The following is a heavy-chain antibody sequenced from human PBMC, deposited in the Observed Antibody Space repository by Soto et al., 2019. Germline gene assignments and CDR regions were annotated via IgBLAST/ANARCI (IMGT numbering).Heavy chain of an antibody. CDR1: GFTFSNAW. CDR2: IKSKTDGGTT. CDR3: TTVLPFYCSGGSCYIYYYYYYMEV. D-gene: IGHD2-15*01. Sequence: EVQLVESGGGLVKPGGSLRLSCAASGFTFSNAWMSWVRQAPGKGLEWVGRIKSKTDGGTTDYAAPVKGRFTISRDDSKNTLYLQMNSLKTEDTAVYYCTTVLPFYCSGGSCYIYYYYYYMEVWGKGTTVTVSS. J-gene: IGHJ6*03. V-gene: IGHV3-15*01.